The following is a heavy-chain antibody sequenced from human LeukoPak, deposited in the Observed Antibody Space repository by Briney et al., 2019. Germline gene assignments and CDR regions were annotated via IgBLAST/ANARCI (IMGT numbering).Heavy chain of an antibody. Sequence: GGSLRLSCTASGFIFDSYDMLWVRQAPGKGLEWVATIDWSGDSTVYADSVKGRFTISRDNARNSLYLQMNSLRAEDTAHYYCVRDRLRADSWGQGTLVTVSS. CDR2: IDWSGDST. D-gene: IGHD6-6*01. CDR1: GFIFDSYD. V-gene: IGHV3-20*04. J-gene: IGHJ4*02. CDR3: VRDRLRADS.